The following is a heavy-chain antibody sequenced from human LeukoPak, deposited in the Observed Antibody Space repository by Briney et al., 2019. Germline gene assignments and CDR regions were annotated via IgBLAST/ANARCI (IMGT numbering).Heavy chain of an antibody. V-gene: IGHV3-21*04. J-gene: IGHJ3*02. D-gene: IGHD3-22*01. CDR2: ISSSGSYI. CDR1: RFTFSSYS. Sequence: GGSLRLSCAASRFTFSSYSMNWVCQAPGKGLEWVSSISSSGSYIYYADSVKGRFTISRDNSKNTLYLQMNSLRAEDTAVYYCAKDQGGWLWYFDIWGQGTMVTVSS. CDR3: AKDQGGWLWYFDI.